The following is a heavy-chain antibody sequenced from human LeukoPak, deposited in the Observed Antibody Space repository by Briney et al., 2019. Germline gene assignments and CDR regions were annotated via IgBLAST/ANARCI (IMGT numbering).Heavy chain of an antibody. CDR1: GYTFTSYD. CDR2: INPNSGGT. Sequence: ASVKVSCKASGYTFTSYDINWVRQATGQGLEWMGWINPNSGGTNYAQKFQGRVTMTRDTSISTAYMELSRLRSDDTAVYYCARVPGDYYYMDVWGKGTTVTVSS. CDR3: ARVPGDYYYMDV. J-gene: IGHJ6*03. V-gene: IGHV1-2*02. D-gene: IGHD1-1*01.